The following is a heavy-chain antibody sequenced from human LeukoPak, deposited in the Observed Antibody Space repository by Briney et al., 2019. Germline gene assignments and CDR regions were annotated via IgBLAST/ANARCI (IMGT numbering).Heavy chain of an antibody. CDR2: INPNSGGT. CDR1: GYTFTGYY. D-gene: IGHD3-3*01. Sequence: ASVKVSCKASGYTFTGYYMHWVRQAPGQGLEWMGWINPNSGGTNYAQKFQGRVTMTRGTSISTAYMELSRLRSEDTAVYYCARDHNDFWSGYYRGYYYYMDVWGKGTTVTVSS. CDR3: ARDHNDFWSGYYRGYYYYMDV. J-gene: IGHJ6*03. V-gene: IGHV1-2*02.